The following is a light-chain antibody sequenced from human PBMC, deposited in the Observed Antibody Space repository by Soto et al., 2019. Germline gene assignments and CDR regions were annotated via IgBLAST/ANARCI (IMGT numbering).Light chain of an antibody. CDR2: DAS. V-gene: IGKV1-33*01. CDR3: QQYDNLPPHT. J-gene: IGKJ2*01. CDR1: QDSSNY. Sequence: DIQMTQSPSSLSASVGDRVTITCQASQDSSNYLNWYQQKPGKAPKLLIYDASNLETGVPSRFSGSGSGTDFTFTISSLQPEDIATYYCQQYDNLPPHTFGQGTKLEIK.